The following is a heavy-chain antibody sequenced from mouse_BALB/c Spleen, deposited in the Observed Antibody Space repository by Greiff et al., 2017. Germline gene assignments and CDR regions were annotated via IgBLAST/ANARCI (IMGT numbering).Heavy chain of an antibody. CDR3: ARDQGGYFDY. J-gene: IGHJ2*01. V-gene: IGHV5-6-5*01. CDR1: GFTFSSYA. D-gene: IGHD3-2*02. Sequence: EVQGVESGGGLVKPGGSLKLSCAASGFTFSSYAMSWVRQTPEKRLEWVASISSGGSTYYPDSVKGRFTISRDNARNILYLEMSSLRSEDTAMYYCARDQGGYFDYWGQGTTLTVSS. CDR2: ISSGGST.